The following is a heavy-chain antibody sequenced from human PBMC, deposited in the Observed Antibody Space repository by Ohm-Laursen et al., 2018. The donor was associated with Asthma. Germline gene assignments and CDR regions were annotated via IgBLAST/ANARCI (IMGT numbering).Heavy chain of an antibody. D-gene: IGHD4-17*01. CDR2: INWNGGST. CDR1: GFTFDDYG. Sequence: GSLSLSCTAPGFTFDDYGMSWVRQAPGKGLDWVSGINWNGGSTGYADSVKGRFTISRDNAKNSLHLQMNSLRAEDTALYHGARGAMTTVTPRWFDPWGQGTLVTVSS. CDR3: ARGAMTTVTPRWFDP. J-gene: IGHJ5*02. V-gene: IGHV3-20*01.